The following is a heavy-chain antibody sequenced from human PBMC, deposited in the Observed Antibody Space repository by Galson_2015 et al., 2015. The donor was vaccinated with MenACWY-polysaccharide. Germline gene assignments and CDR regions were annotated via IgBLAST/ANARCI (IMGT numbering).Heavy chain of an antibody. CDR2: ISGRGGST. CDR1: GFTFSSYG. CDR3: AKERTTVDI. Sequence: LSLSCSASGFTFSSYGMSWVRQAPGKGLEWVSGISGRGGSTYYADSVKGRFTISRDNSKNTLYLQMNSLRADDTAVYYCAKERTTVDIWGQGTKVTVSS. V-gene: IGHV3-23*01. J-gene: IGHJ3*02. D-gene: IGHD4-17*01.